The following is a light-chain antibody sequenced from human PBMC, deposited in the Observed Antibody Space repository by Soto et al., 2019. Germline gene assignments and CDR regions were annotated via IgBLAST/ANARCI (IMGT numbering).Light chain of an antibody. CDR1: QSVSSNR. V-gene: IGKV3D-20*02. CDR2: GGS. CDR3: QQRRNWPPGIT. Sequence: DIVLTQSPGTLSLSPGERATLSCRASQSVSSNRLAWYQQKPGQAPRLLIYGGSTRATGIPVRFSGSGSETEFTLTITRLEPEDFAVYYCQQRRNWPPGITFGQGTRLEIK. J-gene: IGKJ5*01.